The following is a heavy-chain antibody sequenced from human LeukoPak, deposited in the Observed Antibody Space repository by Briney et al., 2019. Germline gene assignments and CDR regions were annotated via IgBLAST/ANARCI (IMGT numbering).Heavy chain of an antibody. J-gene: IGHJ5*02. V-gene: IGHV4-39*01. Sequence: SETLSLTCTVSGGSISSSSYYWGWIRQPPGKGLEWIGSIYYSGSTYYNPSLKSRVTISVDTSKNQFSLKLSSVTAADTAVYYCATENYYGSGSYYNVPFDPWGQGTLVTVSS. D-gene: IGHD3-10*01. CDR1: GGSISSSSYY. CDR3: ATENYYGSGSYYNVPFDP. CDR2: IYYSGST.